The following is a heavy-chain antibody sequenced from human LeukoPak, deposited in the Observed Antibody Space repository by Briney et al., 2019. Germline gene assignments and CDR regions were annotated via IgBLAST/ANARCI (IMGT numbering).Heavy chain of an antibody. Sequence: GGSLRLSCTASGFTFGDYAMSWVRQAPGKGLEWVGFIRSKAYGGTTEYAASVKGRFTISRDDSKSIAYLQMNSLKTEDTAVYYCARDNTIKTYYDYVWGSYRLGYFDYWGQGTLVTVSS. CDR1: GFTFGDYA. CDR2: IRSKAYGGTT. J-gene: IGHJ4*02. CDR3: ARDNTIKTYYDYVWGSYRLGYFDY. D-gene: IGHD3-16*02. V-gene: IGHV3-49*04.